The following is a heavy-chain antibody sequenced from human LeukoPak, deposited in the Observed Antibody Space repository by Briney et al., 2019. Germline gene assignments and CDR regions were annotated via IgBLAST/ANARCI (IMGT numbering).Heavy chain of an antibody. CDR3: ARATYDSSGLYFDY. Sequence: SGTLSLTCAVSGGSISSSNWWSWVRQPPGQGLEWIGETFHSGSTNYNPSLKSRVTISVDKSENQFSLKLSSVTAADTAVYYCARATYDSSGLYFDYWGQGTLVTVSS. V-gene: IGHV4-4*02. CDR1: GGSISSSNW. CDR2: TFHSGST. D-gene: IGHD3-22*01. J-gene: IGHJ4*02.